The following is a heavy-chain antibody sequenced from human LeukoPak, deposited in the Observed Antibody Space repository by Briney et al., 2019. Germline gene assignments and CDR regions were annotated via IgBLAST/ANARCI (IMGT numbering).Heavy chain of an antibody. J-gene: IGHJ6*03. V-gene: IGHV4-4*07. D-gene: IGHD2-2*01. CDR3: ARVERVPAALNYYYYYYYMDV. CDR2: IYTSGST. Sequence: SETLSLTCTVSGGSISNYYWSWIRQPAGKGLEWIGRIYTSGSTNYNPSLKSRVTMSVDTSKNQFSLKLSSVTAADTAVYYCARVERVPAALNYYYYYYYMDVWGKGTTVTVSS. CDR1: GGSISNYY.